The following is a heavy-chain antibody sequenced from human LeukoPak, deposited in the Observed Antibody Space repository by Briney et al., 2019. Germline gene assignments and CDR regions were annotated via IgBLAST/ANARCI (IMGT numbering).Heavy chain of an antibody. Sequence: GGSLRLSCAASGFTFSDYYMNWIRQAPGKGLEWVSYISVHNSIYYADSMKGRFTISRDNTKNILYLQMTTLRAEDTAVYYCARPGLAYCGADCYSTEGYYSDYWSQGTLVTVSS. V-gene: IGHV3-69-1*01. CDR3: ARPGLAYCGADCYSTEGYYSDY. J-gene: IGHJ4*02. D-gene: IGHD2-21*01. CDR1: GFTFSDYY. CDR2: ISVHNSI.